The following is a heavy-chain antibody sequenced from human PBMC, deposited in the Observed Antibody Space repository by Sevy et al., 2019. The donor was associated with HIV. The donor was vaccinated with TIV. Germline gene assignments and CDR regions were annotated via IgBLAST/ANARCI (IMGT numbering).Heavy chain of an antibody. Sequence: SETLSLTCAVYGGSFSGYYWSWIRQPPGKGLEWIGEINHSGSTNYNPSLKSRVTISVDTSKNQFSLRLSSVTAADTAVYYCARHLSELELPACYFDYWGQGTLVTVSS. CDR2: INHSGST. CDR1: GGSFSGYY. D-gene: IGHD1-7*01. J-gene: IGHJ4*02. V-gene: IGHV4-34*01. CDR3: ARHLSELELPACYFDY.